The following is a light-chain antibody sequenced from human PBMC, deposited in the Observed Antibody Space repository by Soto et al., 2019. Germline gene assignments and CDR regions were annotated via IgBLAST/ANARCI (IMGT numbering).Light chain of an antibody. CDR3: ATWDDSLTRVM. J-gene: IGLJ3*02. V-gene: IGLV1-44*01. CDR1: SSNLGSNL. Sequence: QSAVTQPPSASGTPGQRVTISCSGSSSNLGSNLVNWYQQLPGAAPKLLIYNNDQRPSGVPARFSGSKSGASASLTISGLQSDDEADYYCATWDDSLTRVMFGGGTKLTV. CDR2: NND.